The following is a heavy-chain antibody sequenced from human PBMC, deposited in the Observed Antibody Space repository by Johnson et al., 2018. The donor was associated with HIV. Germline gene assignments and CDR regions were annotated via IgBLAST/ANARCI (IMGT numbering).Heavy chain of an antibody. V-gene: IGHV3-30-3*01. Sequence: VQLVESGGGVVQPGRSLRLSCAVSGFTFSSYAMHWVRQAPGKGLEWVAIISYDGSNKYYADSVKGRFTVSRDNSKNTLYLQMNSLKTEDTAVYYCSTDVTDTVTTYYNAFDVWGQGTMVTVSS. D-gene: IGHD4-11*01. CDR2: ISYDGSNK. CDR1: GFTFSSYA. CDR3: STDVTDTVTTYYNAFDV. J-gene: IGHJ3*01.